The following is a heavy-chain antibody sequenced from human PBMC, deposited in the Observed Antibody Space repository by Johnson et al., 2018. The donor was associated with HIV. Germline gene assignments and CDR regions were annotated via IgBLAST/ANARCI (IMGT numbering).Heavy chain of an antibody. D-gene: IGHD4/OR15-4a*01. J-gene: IGHJ3*02. CDR2: ISYDGSNR. Sequence: QVQLVESGGGVVQPGRSLRLSCAASGFPFSSYAMHWVRQAPGKGLEWVAVISYDGSNRYYTESVKGRFTISRDNSENTLYLQMNSLRAEDTAVYYCAKGRNTYGADVFDIWGQGTMVTVSS. V-gene: IGHV3-30*04. CDR3: AKGRNTYGADVFDI. CDR1: GFPFSSYA.